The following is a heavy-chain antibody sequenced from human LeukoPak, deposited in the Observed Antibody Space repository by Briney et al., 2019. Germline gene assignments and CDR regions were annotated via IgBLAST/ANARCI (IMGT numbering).Heavy chain of an antibody. V-gene: IGHV4-34*01. Sequence: PSETLCLTCAVYGGSFSGHYWSWIRQPPGKGLEWIGEINHSGSTNYNPSLKSRVTISVDTSKNQFSLKLSSVTAADTAVYYCARRSPQYYDYVWGSYRSYYFDYWGQGTLVTVSS. CDR3: ARRSPQYYDYVWGSYRSYYFDY. CDR1: GGSFSGHY. CDR2: INHSGST. D-gene: IGHD3-16*02. J-gene: IGHJ4*02.